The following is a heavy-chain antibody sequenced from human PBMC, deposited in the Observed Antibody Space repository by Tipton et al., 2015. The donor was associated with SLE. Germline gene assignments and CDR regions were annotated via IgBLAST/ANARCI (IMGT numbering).Heavy chain of an antibody. Sequence: QSGPEVKKPGASVKVSCKASXYTFTRFGISWVRQAPXXRLEWMGWISAYNXDTNYAQNFQGRVTMTTDTSTNTAYMELRSLRSDXXXVYYCALXRWLQVLDSWGQGTLVTVSS. CDR3: ALXRWLQVLDS. D-gene: IGHD5-24*01. CDR2: ISAYNXDT. CDR1: XYTFTRFG. J-gene: IGHJ4*02. V-gene: IGHV1-18*01.